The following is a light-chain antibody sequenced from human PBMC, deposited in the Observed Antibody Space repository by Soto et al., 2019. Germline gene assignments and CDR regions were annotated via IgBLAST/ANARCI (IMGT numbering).Light chain of an antibody. V-gene: IGLV2-14*01. J-gene: IGLJ2*01. CDR2: DVS. CDR3: SSYAVSRDVV. CDR1: SSDVGGYDY. Sequence: QSALTQPASVSGSPGQSITISCTGTSSDVGGYDYVSWYQQHPGKAPKLMIYDVSIRPSGVSNRFSGSKSGNTASLTISGLQAEDEADYYCSSYAVSRDVVFGGGTKVTVL.